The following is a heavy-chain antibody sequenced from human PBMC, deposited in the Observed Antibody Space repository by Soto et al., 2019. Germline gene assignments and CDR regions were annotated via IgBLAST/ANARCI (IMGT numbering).Heavy chain of an antibody. CDR1: GGAINSYY. V-gene: IGHV4-4*07. CDR2: IYSSGST. Sequence: PSETLSLTCTVSGGAINSYYWTWIRQPAGKGLEWIGRIYSSGSTKYNPSLQSRVTMSLDTSKNQFSLRLTSVTAADTAVYYCARGQRFSDWFAPWGQGTLVTVS. CDR3: ARGQRFSDWFAP. D-gene: IGHD3-3*01. J-gene: IGHJ5*02.